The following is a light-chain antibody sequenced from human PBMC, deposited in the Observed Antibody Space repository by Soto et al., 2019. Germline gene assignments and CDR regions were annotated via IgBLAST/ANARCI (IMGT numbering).Light chain of an antibody. V-gene: IGLV2-14*01. J-gene: IGLJ1*01. CDR3: ISYTSSSTLYV. CDR1: SSDVGGYNY. Sequence: QSALTQPASVSGSPGQSITISCTETSSDVGGYNYVSWYQQHPGKAPKLMIYDVSNRPSGVSNRFSGSKSGNTASLTISGLQAEDEADYYCISYTSSSTLYVFGTGTKLTVL. CDR2: DVS.